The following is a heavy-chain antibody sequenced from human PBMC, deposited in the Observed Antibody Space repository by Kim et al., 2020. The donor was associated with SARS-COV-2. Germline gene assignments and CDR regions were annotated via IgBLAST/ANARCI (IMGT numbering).Heavy chain of an antibody. CDR2: INPKSGDT. Sequence: ASVKVSCKTSGYTFTNYDINWVRQAAGQGLEWMGWINPKSGDTGYAQKFQGRVTMTRDTSIGTAYMEVSSLRTEDTAVYYCARGKGDYSGYNFPIVVYWGQGTLITVSS. J-gene: IGHJ4*02. CDR3: ARGKGDYSGYNFPIVVY. D-gene: IGHD5-12*01. V-gene: IGHV1-8*01. CDR1: GYTFTNYD.